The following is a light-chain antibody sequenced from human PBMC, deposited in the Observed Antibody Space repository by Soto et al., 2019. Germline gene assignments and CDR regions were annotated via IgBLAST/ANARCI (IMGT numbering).Light chain of an antibody. CDR3: GSYTGSIYV. J-gene: IGLJ1*01. V-gene: IGLV2-14*01. CDR1: SSDVGGYEF. CDR2: EVS. Sequence: QSALTQPAPVSGSPGQSITISCTGTSSDVGGYEFVSWYQQHPGKAPKLMIYEVSNRPSGVSSRFSGSKSGNTASLTISGLQAEDEADYYCGSYTGSIYVFXTGTKVTVL.